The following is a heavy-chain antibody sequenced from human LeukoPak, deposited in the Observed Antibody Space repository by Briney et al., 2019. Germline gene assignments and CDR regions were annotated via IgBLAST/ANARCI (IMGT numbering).Heavy chain of an antibody. J-gene: IGHJ4*02. Sequence: GGSLRLSCAASGFTFSSYAMSGGPQAPGKGLEWGSAISGSGGSTYYAGSVKGRFTISRDNSKHTLYLQMNSLRAEDTAVYYCAKDREQLWSPFDYWGQGTLVTVSS. CDR1: GFTFSSYA. D-gene: IGHD5-18*01. CDR2: ISGSGGST. V-gene: IGHV3-23*01. CDR3: AKDREQLWSPFDY.